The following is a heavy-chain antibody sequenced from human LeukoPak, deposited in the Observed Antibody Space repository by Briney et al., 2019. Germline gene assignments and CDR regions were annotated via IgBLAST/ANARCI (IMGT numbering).Heavy chain of an antibody. J-gene: IGHJ4*02. V-gene: IGHV5-51*01. Sequence: GESLEISFQGSGYGPTSYWIAWVRPMPGKGLEGMGIIYPADSDTRYSPSFQGQVTISADKSINSAYLQWSSLKASDTAMYYCARRAYYESSGYYLFDYWGQGTMVTVSS. D-gene: IGHD3-22*01. CDR1: GYGPTSYW. CDR2: IYPADSDT. CDR3: ARRAYYESSGYYLFDY.